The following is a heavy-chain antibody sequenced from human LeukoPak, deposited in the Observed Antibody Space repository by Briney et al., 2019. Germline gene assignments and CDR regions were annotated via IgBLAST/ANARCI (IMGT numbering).Heavy chain of an antibody. Sequence: SETLSLTCAVSGGSISSNNWWGWVRQPPGQGLEWIGEIYHSGSTYYNPSLKSRVTISVDTSKNQFSLKLSSVTAADTAVYYCARHTAYDFWSGHYALEYYGMDVWGQGTTVTVSS. CDR1: GGSISSNNW. D-gene: IGHD3-3*01. CDR2: IYHSGST. V-gene: IGHV4-4*02. CDR3: ARHTAYDFWSGHYALEYYGMDV. J-gene: IGHJ6*02.